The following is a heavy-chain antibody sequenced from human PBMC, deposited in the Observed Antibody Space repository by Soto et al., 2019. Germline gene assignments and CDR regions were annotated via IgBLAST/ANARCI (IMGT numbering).Heavy chain of an antibody. D-gene: IGHD2-15*01. V-gene: IGHV3-48*02. CDR1: GFTFSSYD. J-gene: IGHJ6*02. CDR3: ARESVVVAAKAYYGMDV. Sequence: GGSLRLSCAASGFTFSSYDMNWVRQAPGKGLEWVSYISSNSYTIYYADSVKGRFTISRDNAKNSLYLQMNSLRDEDTAVYYCARESVVVAAKAYYGMDVWGQGTTVTVSS. CDR2: ISSNSYTI.